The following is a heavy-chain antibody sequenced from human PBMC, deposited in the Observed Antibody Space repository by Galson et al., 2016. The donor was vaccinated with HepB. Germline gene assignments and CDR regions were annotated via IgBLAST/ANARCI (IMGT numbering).Heavy chain of an antibody. D-gene: IGHD2/OR15-2a*01. CDR3: ARPARENDDQCFDI. J-gene: IGHJ4*02. CDR2: LGGSFLGGADERT. V-gene: IGHV3-23*01. Sequence: SLRLSCAASGFTFSNYGMHWVRQAPQKELEWVSFLGGSFLGGADERTYYADSVKGRFTISRDNSKNTLYLQMNSMRVEDTAMYYCARPARENDDQCFDIWGQGTRVIVSS. CDR1: GFTFSNYG.